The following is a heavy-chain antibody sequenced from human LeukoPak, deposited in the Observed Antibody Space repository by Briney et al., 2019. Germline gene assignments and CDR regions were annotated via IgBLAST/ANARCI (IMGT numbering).Heavy chain of an antibody. CDR3: ARDVAGYDFWSGYSFDY. CDR2: IYTSGST. V-gene: IGHV4-61*02. J-gene: IGHJ4*02. CDR1: GGSISSGSYY. Sequence: SQTLSLTCTVSGGSISSGSYYWSWIRQPAGKGLEWIGRIYTSGSTNYNPSLKSRLTISVDTSKNQFSLKLSSVTAADTAVYYCARDVAGYDFWSGYSFDYWGQGTLVTVSS. D-gene: IGHD3-3*01.